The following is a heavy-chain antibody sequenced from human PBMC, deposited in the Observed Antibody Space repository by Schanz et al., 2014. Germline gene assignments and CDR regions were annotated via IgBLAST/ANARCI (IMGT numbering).Heavy chain of an antibody. V-gene: IGHV3-48*01. D-gene: IGHD1-1*01. CDR3: ARDRRNADLDY. CDR1: GITFSSHS. J-gene: IGHJ4*02. Sequence: VQLVESGGGVVQPGGSLRLSCAASGITFSSHSFNWVRQAPGKGLEWISYITYNGGTIYYADSVKGRFTISRDNAKNSLYLEMNSLRAEETALYYYARDRRNADLDYWGQGTLVTVSS. CDR2: ITYNGGTI.